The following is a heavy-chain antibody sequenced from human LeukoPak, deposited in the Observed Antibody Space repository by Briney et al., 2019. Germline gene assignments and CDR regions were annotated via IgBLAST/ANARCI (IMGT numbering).Heavy chain of an antibody. V-gene: IGHV4-31*03. CDR2: IYYSGST. CDR1: GGSISSGGYY. Sequence: TSETLSLTCTVSGGSISSGGYYWSWIRQHPGKGLEWIGYIYYSGSTYYNPSLKSRVTISVDTSKNQFSLKLSSVTTADTAVYYCARRGDGSAGFDYWGQGTLVTVSS. CDR3: ARRGDGSAGFDY. D-gene: IGHD3-10*01. J-gene: IGHJ4*02.